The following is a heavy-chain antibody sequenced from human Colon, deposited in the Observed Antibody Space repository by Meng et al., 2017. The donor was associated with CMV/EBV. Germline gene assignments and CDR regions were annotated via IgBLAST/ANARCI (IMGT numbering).Heavy chain of an antibody. J-gene: IGHJ4*02. CDR3: ARDLFSPWGNSCFDN. V-gene: IGHV1-18*01. CDR2: INLWNGDI. CDR1: GYIFNKHG. Sequence: ASVKVSCKASGYIFNKHGINWVRQAPGRGLEWMGWINLWNGDIKYAQKFQGRLTVSADTSTSTAHMELRSLTSDDTAVYYCARDLFSPWGNSCFDNWGQGTVVTVSS. D-gene: IGHD7-27*01.